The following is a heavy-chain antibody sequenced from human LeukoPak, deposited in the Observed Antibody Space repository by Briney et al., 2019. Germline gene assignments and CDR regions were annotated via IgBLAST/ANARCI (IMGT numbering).Heavy chain of an antibody. CDR3: ARDGDTVLTRGYYYYMDV. Sequence: GGSLRLSCAASGFTFSNYWMHWVRQAPGKGLVWVSRINTDGSSTSYVDSVKGRFTISRDNAKKSLYLQMNSLRAEDTAVYYCARDGDTVLTRGYYYYMDVWGKGTTVTVSS. CDR2: INTDGSST. J-gene: IGHJ6*03. CDR1: GFTFSNYW. D-gene: IGHD4-23*01. V-gene: IGHV3-74*01.